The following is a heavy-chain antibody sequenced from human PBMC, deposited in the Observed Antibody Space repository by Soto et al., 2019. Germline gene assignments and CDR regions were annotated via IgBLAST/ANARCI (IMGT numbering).Heavy chain of an antibody. V-gene: IGHV3-23*01. CDR1: GFTFSSYA. Sequence: GGSLRLSCAASGFTFSSYAMSWVRQAPGKGLEWVSTIDNTYYADSVKGRFTISRDNSKNTLYLQMNSLRAEDTAVYYCAKDRDESHHSAAGTLSDYWGQGTLVTVSS. J-gene: IGHJ4*02. CDR2: IDNT. CDR3: AKDRDESHHSAAGTLSDY. D-gene: IGHD6-13*01.